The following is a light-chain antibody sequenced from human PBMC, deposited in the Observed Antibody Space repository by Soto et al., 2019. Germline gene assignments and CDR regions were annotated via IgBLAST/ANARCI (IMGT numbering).Light chain of an antibody. V-gene: IGKV1-6*01. CDR1: QGIRND. Sequence: AIQMTQSPSSLSASVGDRVTITCRASQGIRNDLGWYQQKPGTAPKLLIYAASTLQSGVPSRFSGSGSGTDFTLTTSSLQPEDFATYYCLQDYNYPRTFGQGTKVEVK. CDR3: LQDYNYPRT. J-gene: IGKJ1*01. CDR2: AAS.